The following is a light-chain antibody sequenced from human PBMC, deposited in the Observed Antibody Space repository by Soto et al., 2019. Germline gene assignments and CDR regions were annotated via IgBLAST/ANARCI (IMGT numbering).Light chain of an antibody. J-gene: IGLJ3*02. Sequence: QSALTQPASVSGSPGQSITISCTGTSSDVGGYNYVSWYQQYPGKAPKLMIYEVTHRPSGVPDRFSGSKSGTSASLAISGLQSEDEADYYCAAWDDSLNGQGVFGGGTKLTVL. CDR1: SSDVGGYNY. CDR2: EVT. V-gene: IGLV2-14*01. CDR3: AAWDDSLNGQGV.